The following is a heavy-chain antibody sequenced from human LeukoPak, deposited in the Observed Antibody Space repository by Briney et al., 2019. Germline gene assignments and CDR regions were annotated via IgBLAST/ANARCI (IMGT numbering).Heavy chain of an antibody. CDR2: IYYSGST. V-gene: IGHV4-30-4*01. CDR1: GGSFSGYY. Sequence: SETLSLTCAAYGGSFSGYYWSWIRQPPEKGLEWIGYIYYSGSTYYNPSLKSRVTISVDTSKNQFSLKLSSVTAADTAVYYCARVLGDIVVVPAAPGAFDIWGQGTMVTVSS. J-gene: IGHJ3*02. D-gene: IGHD2-2*01. CDR3: ARVLGDIVVVPAAPGAFDI.